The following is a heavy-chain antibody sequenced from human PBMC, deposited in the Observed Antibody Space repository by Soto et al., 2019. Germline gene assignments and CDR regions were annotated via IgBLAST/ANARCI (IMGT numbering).Heavy chain of an antibody. J-gene: IGHJ4*02. V-gene: IGHV1-69*01. CDR2: IIPLFSTT. D-gene: IGHD6-6*01. Sequence: QVELVQSGAEVKKPGSSVRVSCKASGGAFNNYGFTWVRQASGQGLEWMGQIIPLFSTTHYAQKFQGRVSITADGSKSTVHMELSSLTSEDTAVYYCARDGNLSSSYGDFDYWGQGTLVIVSS. CDR1: GGAFNNYG. CDR3: ARDGNLSSSYGDFDY.